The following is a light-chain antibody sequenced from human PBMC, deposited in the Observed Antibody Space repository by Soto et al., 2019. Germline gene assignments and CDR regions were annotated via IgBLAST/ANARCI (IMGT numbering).Light chain of an antibody. CDR1: SGHSNYA. CDR2: LNSDGSH. CDR3: QSWGTGPWV. Sequence: QLVLTQSPSASASLGASVKLTCTLSSGHSNYAIAWHQQQPEKGPRYLMKLNSDGSHSKGDGIPDRFSGSTSGAERYLTISSLQSEDEADYYCQSWGTGPWVFGGGTKVTFL. J-gene: IGLJ3*02. V-gene: IGLV4-69*01.